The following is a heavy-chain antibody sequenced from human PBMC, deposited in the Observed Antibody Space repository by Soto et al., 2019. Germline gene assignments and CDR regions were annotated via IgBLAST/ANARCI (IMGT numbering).Heavy chain of an antibody. Sequence: QVQLQESGPGLVKPSQTLSLTCTVSGGSISSGDDFWTWICQPPGKRLEWIGYIYYSGSTYYNPSLKSRLIMSVDTSKNQCSLKLSSVTAADTAVYYCARDRAKWKDYYYYGMDVWGQGTTVTVSS. J-gene: IGHJ6*02. CDR3: ARDRAKWKDYYYYGMDV. V-gene: IGHV4-30-4*01. CDR2: IYYSGST. D-gene: IGHD1-20*01. CDR1: GGSISSGDDF.